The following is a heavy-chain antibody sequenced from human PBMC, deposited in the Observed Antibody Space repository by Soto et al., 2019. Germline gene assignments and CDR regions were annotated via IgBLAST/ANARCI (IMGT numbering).Heavy chain of an antibody. J-gene: IGHJ4*02. CDR1: GGSFSGYY. Sequence: SETLSLTCAVYGGSFSGYYWSWIRQPPGKGLEWIGEINHSGSTNYNPSLKSRVTISVDTSKNQFSLKLSSVTAADTAVYHCARGRGVVPAAMFDYWGQGTLVTVSS. V-gene: IGHV4-34*01. CDR3: ARGRGVVPAAMFDY. CDR2: INHSGST. D-gene: IGHD2-2*01.